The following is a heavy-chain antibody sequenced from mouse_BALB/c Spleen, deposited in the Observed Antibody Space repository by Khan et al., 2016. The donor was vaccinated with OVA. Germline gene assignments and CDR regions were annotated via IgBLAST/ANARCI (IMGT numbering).Heavy chain of an antibody. J-gene: IGHJ2*01. Sequence: VQLQQSGTVLARPGASVKMSCKASGYTFTSYWMHWVKQRPGQGLEWIGAIYPGNSDINYNQKFKGKAKLTAVTSTSTAYMELNSLTNEDSAVYYCTRNGFGNYESWDYWGPGTTLTVSS. CDR2: IYPGNSDI. CDR3: TRNGFGNYESWDY. D-gene: IGHD2-1*01. CDR1: GYTFTSYW. V-gene: IGHV1-5*01.